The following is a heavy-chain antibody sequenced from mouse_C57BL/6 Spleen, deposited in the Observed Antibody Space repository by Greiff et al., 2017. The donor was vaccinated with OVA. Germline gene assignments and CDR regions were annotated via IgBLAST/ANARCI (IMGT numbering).Heavy chain of an antibody. V-gene: IGHV1-69*01. D-gene: IGHD1-1*01. CDR3: AGRSYYYGSSPWYFDV. Sequence: QVQLQQPGAELVMPGASVKLSCKASGYTFTSYWMHWVKQRPGQGLEWIGEIDPSDSYTNYNQKFKGKSTLTVDKSSSTAYMQLSSLTSEDSAVYYCAGRSYYYGSSPWYFDVWGTGTTVTVSS. J-gene: IGHJ1*03. CDR2: IDPSDSYT. CDR1: GYTFTSYW.